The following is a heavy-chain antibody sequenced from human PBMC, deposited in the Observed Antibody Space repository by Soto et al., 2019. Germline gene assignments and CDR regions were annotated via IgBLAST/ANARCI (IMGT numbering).Heavy chain of an antibody. D-gene: IGHD3-3*01. Sequence: ASVKVSCKASGYTFTSYDINWVRQATGQGLEWMGWMNPNSGNTGYAQKFQGRVTMTRNTSISTAYMELSSLRSEDTAVYYCARVSAYYVFWGGYYNWGYGGQGTLVTVSS. V-gene: IGHV1-8*01. CDR2: MNPNSGNT. CDR1: GYTFTSYD. CDR3: ARVSAYYVFWGGYYNWGY. J-gene: IGHJ4*02.